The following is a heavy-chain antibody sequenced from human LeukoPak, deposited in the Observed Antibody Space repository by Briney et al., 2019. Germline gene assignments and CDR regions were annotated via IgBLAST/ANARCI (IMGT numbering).Heavy chain of an antibody. Sequence: SETLSLTCTVSGGSISSYYWSWIRQPPGKGLEWIGYIYYSGSTNYNPSLKSRVTISVDTSKNQFSLKLSSVTAADTAVYYCARHRIPYGDYEDYWGQGTLVTVSS. D-gene: IGHD4-17*01. CDR2: IYYSGST. J-gene: IGHJ4*02. V-gene: IGHV4-59*08. CDR1: GGSISSYY. CDR3: ARHRIPYGDYEDY.